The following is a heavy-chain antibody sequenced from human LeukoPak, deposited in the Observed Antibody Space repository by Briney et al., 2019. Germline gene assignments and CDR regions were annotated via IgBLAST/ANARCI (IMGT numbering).Heavy chain of an antibody. CDR2: ISSSSDTI. D-gene: IGHD1-26*01. V-gene: IGHV3-48*04. CDR1: GFTFGPYT. J-gene: IGHJ4*02. CDR3: ASGMRVGPNI. Sequence: GASLRLSCAASGFTFGPYTMNWVRQAPGKGLEWVSYISSSSDTIYYADSVKGRFTISRDNAKNSLYLQMNSLRVEDTAVYYCASGMRVGPNIWGQGTLVTVSS.